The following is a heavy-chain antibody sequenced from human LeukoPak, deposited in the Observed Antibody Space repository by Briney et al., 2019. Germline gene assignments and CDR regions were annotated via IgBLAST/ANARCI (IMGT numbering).Heavy chain of an antibody. CDR3: ARADRLDGGPYLIGP. Sequence: ASVKVSCKTSGYSFTDYYMHWVRQAPGQGLEWMGWINPNSGGTSSAQKFQGRVTMTRHTSITTVYMEVSWLTSDDTAIYYCARADRLDGGPYLIGPWGQGTLVTVSS. CDR2: INPNSGGT. CDR1: GYSFTDYY. V-gene: IGHV1-2*02. J-gene: IGHJ5*02. D-gene: IGHD2-21*01.